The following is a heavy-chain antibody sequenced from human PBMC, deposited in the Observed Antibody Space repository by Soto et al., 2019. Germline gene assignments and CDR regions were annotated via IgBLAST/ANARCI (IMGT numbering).Heavy chain of an antibody. J-gene: IGHJ6*02. CDR2: IYHAGSV. CDR1: GYSIGSGYY. V-gene: IGHV4-38-2*01. Sequence: PSETLSLTCAVSGYSIGSGYYWAWIRQSPGKGLEWIGSIYHAGSVYYNPSLNGRVALSMDTSKNHFSLKLTSVTAADTAVYYCARTFVYYGMDVWGQGTTVTVSS. CDR3: ARTFVYYGMDV.